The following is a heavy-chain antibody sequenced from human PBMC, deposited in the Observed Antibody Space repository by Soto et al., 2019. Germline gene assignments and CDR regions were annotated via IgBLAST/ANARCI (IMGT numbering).Heavy chain of an antibody. J-gene: IGHJ4*02. CDR2: IYYSGST. V-gene: IGHV4-39*07. CDR1: GGSISSSSYY. Sequence: SETLSLTCTVSGGSISSSSYYWGWIRQPPGKGLEWIGSIYYSGSTYYNPSLKSRVTISVDTSKNQFSLKLSSVTAADTAVYYCAGIMVAPIDYWGQGTLVTVSS. D-gene: IGHD2-21*01. CDR3: AGIMVAPIDY.